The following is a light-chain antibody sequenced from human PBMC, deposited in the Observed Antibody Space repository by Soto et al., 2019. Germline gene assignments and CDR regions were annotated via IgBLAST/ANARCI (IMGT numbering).Light chain of an antibody. CDR3: QHCDYLSI. CDR2: DAF. Sequence: DIQMTQSPSSLSASVGDRVTITCQASQDITSYLNWYQHKPGKAPKLLTYDAFILEAGVPSRFFGSGSGSDFTFTISILQTDDVQTDDYQHCDYLSILGPGATVDFK. V-gene: IGKV1-33*01. J-gene: IGKJ3*01. CDR1: QDITSY.